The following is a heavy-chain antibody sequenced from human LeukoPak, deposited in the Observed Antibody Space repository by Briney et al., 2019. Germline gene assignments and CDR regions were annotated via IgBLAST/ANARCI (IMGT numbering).Heavy chain of an antibody. V-gene: IGHV4-38-2*01. J-gene: IGHJ5*02. CDR2: IYHSGST. Sequence: PSETLSLTCAVSGYSISSGYYWGWIRQPPGKGLEWIGSIYHSGSTYYNPSLKSRVTISVDTSENQFSLKLSSVTAADTAVYYCARGQQQLNWFDPWGQGTLVTVSS. CDR1: GYSISSGYY. CDR3: ARGQQQLNWFDP. D-gene: IGHD6-13*01.